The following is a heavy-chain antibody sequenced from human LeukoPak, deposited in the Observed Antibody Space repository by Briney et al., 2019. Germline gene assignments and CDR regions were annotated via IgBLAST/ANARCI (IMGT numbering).Heavy chain of an antibody. V-gene: IGHV4-59*01. Sequence: PSETLSLTCSVSSGSIRTYYLTWIRQPPGKELEWIGYIHYSGSTNYNPPLKGRLTISVDTSTKQSSLRLDSVTAADTAVYYCARGGGGYVGYYDMDVWGKGTTVTISS. CDR1: SGSIRTYY. J-gene: IGHJ6*03. CDR2: IHYSGST. CDR3: ARGGGGYVGYYDMDV. D-gene: IGHD3-3*01.